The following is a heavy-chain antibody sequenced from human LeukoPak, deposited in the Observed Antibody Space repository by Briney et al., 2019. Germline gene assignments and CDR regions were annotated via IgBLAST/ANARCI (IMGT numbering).Heavy chain of an antibody. CDR1: GFTFSDYY. Sequence: PGGSLRLSCAASGFTFSDYYMGWIRQAPGKGLEWVSYISSSGSTIYYADSVKGRFTISRDNAKNSLYLQMNSLRAEDTAVYYCARGPNVDTAMVAFDYWGQGTLVTVSS. V-gene: IGHV3-11*01. J-gene: IGHJ4*02. D-gene: IGHD5-18*01. CDR2: ISSSGSTI. CDR3: ARGPNVDTAMVAFDY.